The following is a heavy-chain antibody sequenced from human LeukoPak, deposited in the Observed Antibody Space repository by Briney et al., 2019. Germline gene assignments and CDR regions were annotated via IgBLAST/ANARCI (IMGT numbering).Heavy chain of an antibody. CDR2: ISGSGGST. CDR1: GFTFNSYA. Sequence: GGSLRLSCAAPGFTFNSYAMTWVRQAPGKGLEWVSTISGSGGSTYYADSVKGRFTISRDNSKNTLYVQMNSLRAEDTAVYYRAKDPSWERVSPAFDIWGQGTMVTVSS. D-gene: IGHD2-2*01. V-gene: IGHV3-23*01. CDR3: AKDPSWERVSPAFDI. J-gene: IGHJ3*02.